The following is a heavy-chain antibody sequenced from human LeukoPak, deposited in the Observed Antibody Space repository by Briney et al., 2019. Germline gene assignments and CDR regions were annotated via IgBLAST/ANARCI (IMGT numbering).Heavy chain of an antibody. V-gene: IGHV1-2*02. CDR2: INPNSGGT. J-gene: IGHJ4*02. Sequence: ASVKVSCKASGYTFTGYYMHWVRQAPGQGLEWMGWINPNSGGTNYAQKFQGRVTMTTDTSTSTAYMELRSLRSDDTAVYYCARSAPTYSSGWYFDYWGQGTLVTVSS. CDR1: GYTFTGYY. D-gene: IGHD6-19*01. CDR3: ARSAPTYSSGWYFDY.